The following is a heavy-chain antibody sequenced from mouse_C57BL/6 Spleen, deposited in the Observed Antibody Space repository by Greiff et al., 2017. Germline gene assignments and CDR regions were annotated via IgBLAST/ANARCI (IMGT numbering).Heavy chain of an antibody. Sequence: VKLVESGAELVKPGASVKISCKASGYAFSSYWMNWVKQSPGKGLEWIGQINPGDGDTNYKGKFKGKATLTADKSSSTVYMQLSSLTSDDSAVYVCTIITPVVPGAYWGQGTLVTVSA. CDR3: TIITPVVPGAY. CDR2: INPGDGDT. V-gene: IGHV1-80*01. J-gene: IGHJ3*01. D-gene: IGHD1-1*01. CDR1: GYAFSSYW.